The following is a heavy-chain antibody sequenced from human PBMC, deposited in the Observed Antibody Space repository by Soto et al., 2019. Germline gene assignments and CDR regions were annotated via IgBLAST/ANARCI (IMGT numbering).Heavy chain of an antibody. J-gene: IGHJ6*02. D-gene: IGHD3-10*01. CDR1: GLPVAGSY. Sequence: GSLRLSCVASGLPVAGSYMAWVRQAPGKGLEWASVIYNDGTTYYSQSVEGRFTISRDTSKNTLYLQMDRLRDEDTAVYYCVRPLPSGQTHARDVWGQGTTVTVSS. CDR2: IYNDGTT. V-gene: IGHV3-53*01. CDR3: VRPLPSGQTHARDV.